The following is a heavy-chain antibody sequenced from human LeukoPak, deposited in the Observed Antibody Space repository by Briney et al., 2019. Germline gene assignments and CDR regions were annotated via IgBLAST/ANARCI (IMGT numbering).Heavy chain of an antibody. D-gene: IGHD6-13*01. V-gene: IGHV5-51*01. CDR1: GYSFTSYW. Sequence: GESLKISCKCSGYSFTSYWIGCVRQMRGKGLEWMGIIYPGDSDTRYSPSFQGQVTISADKSISTAYLQWSSLKASDTAMYYCARHGPRAARPFDYWGQGTLVTVSS. CDR2: IYPGDSDT. J-gene: IGHJ4*02. CDR3: ARHGPRAARPFDY.